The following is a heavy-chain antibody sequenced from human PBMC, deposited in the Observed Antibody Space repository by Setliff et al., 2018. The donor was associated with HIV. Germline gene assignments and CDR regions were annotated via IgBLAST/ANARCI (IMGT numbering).Heavy chain of an antibody. CDR2: INHSGST. D-gene: IGHD2-21*01. V-gene: IGHV4-34*01. CDR1: GGSFSGYY. J-gene: IGHJ4*02. CDR3: ATYAGNGGGKGY. Sequence: PSETLSLTCAVYGGSFSGYYWSWIRQPPGKGLEWIGEINHSGSTNYNPSLKSRVTISVDKSKNQFSLKLSSVTAADTAMYYCATYAGNGGGKGYWGQGTLVTVSS.